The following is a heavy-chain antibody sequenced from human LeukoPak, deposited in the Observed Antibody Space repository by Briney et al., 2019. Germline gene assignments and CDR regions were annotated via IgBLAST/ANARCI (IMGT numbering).Heavy chain of an antibody. Sequence: SETLSLTCTVSGGSISSSSYYWGWIRQPPGKGLEWIGSIYYSGSTYYNPSLKSRVTISVDTSKNQFSLKLSSVTAADTAVYYCARDNYDSSGYYYGRAFDIWGQGTMVTVSS. CDR2: IYYSGST. J-gene: IGHJ3*02. D-gene: IGHD3-22*01. CDR3: ARDNYDSSGYYYGRAFDI. V-gene: IGHV4-39*07. CDR1: GGSISSSSYY.